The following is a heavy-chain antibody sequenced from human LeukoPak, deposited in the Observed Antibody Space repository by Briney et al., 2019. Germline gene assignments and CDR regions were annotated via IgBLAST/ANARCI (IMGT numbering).Heavy chain of an antibody. CDR1: GGSFSGYY. D-gene: IGHD6-19*01. V-gene: IGHV4-34*01. CDR3: ARGGIAVAGTRVRAKLFDY. CDR2: INHSGST. J-gene: IGHJ4*02. Sequence: SETLSLTCAVYGGSFSGYYWSWIRQPPGKGLEWIGEINHSGSTNYNPSLKSRVTISVDTPKNQFSLKLSSVTAADTAVYYCARGGIAVAGTRVRAKLFDYWGQGTLVTVSS.